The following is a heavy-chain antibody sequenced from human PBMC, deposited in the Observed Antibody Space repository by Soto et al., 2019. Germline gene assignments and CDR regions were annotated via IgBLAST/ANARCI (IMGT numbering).Heavy chain of an antibody. CDR1: GGSISSSSYY. Sequence: PSETLSLTCTVSGGSISSSSYYWGWIRQPPGKGLEWIGSIYYSGSTYYNPSLKSRVTISVDTSKNQFSLKLSSVTAADTAVYYCARSPIAAAGRYYYYYYGMDVWGQGTTVTVSS. V-gene: IGHV4-39*01. J-gene: IGHJ6*02. CDR2: IYYSGST. CDR3: ARSPIAAAGRYYYYYYGMDV. D-gene: IGHD6-13*01.